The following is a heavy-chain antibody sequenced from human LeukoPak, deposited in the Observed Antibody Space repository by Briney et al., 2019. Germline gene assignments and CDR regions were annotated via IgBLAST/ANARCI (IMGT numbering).Heavy chain of an antibody. J-gene: IGHJ6*02. D-gene: IGHD2-15*01. CDR3: ARGAMVAATRSYYYGMDV. V-gene: IGHV4-30-4*01. CDR2: IYYSGST. Sequence: SQTLSLTCTVSGASISSGDYYWRWIRQPPGKGLEGIAYIYYSGSTYYNPSLKSRVTISVDTSKNQFSLKLSSVTAADTAVYFCARGAMVAATRSYYYGMDVRGQGTTVTVSS. CDR1: GASISSGDYY.